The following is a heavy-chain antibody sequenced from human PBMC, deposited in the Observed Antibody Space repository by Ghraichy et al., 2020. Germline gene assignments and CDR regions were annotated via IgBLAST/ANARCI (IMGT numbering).Heavy chain of an antibody. D-gene: IGHD6-13*01. Sequence: SETLSLTCTVSGGSISSYYWSWIRQPPGKGLEWIGYIYYSGSTNYNPSLKSRVTISVDTSKNQFSLKLSSVTAADTAVYYCASWAAAGTGNDYWGQGTLVTVSS. J-gene: IGHJ4*02. V-gene: IGHV4-59*01. CDR1: GGSISSYY. CDR3: ASWAAAGTGNDY. CDR2: IYYSGST.